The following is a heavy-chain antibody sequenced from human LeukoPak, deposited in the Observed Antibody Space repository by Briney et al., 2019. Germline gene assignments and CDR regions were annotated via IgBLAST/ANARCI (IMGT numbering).Heavy chain of an antibody. D-gene: IGHD3-10*01. CDR2: IYYSGST. V-gene: IGHV4-39*01. Sequence: SETLSLTCTVSGGSISSSSYYWGWIRQPPGKGLEWIGSIYYSGSTYYNPSLKSRVTISVDTSKNQFSLKLSSVTAADTAVYYCARTYYGSFDPWGQGTLVTVSS. CDR1: GGSISSSSYY. CDR3: ARTYYGSFDP. J-gene: IGHJ5*02.